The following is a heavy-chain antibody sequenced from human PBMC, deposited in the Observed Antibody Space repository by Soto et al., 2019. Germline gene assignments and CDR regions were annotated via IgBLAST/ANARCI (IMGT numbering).Heavy chain of an antibody. Sequence: QVQLVESGGGVVQPGTSLRLSCVVSGLTFRDSGMHWVRQAPGKGLEWVAVISFDGSERHYRDSVKGRFSISRDNSRNTLYLQMNIVRGGDSAVYYCVNGKDGVRYYYGVDVWGQGSTVTVSS. CDR1: GLTFRDSG. V-gene: IGHV3-30*18. CDR2: ISFDGSER. CDR3: VNGKDGVRYYYGVDV. J-gene: IGHJ6*02. D-gene: IGHD1-26*01.